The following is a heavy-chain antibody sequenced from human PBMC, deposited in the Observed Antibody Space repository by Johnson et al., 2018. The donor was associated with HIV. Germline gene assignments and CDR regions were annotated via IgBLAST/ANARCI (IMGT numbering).Heavy chain of an antibody. CDR1: GFTVSDNY. V-gene: IGHV3-66*03. Sequence: VQLVESGGGLIHPGGSLRLSCVASGFTVSDNYMSWVRQAPGKGLEWVSIIYSGGTAYYADSVRGRFTVSRDNSKNTLYLQMNSLRAEDTAVYYCAKGRWEATTYDDAFDIWGQGTMVTVSS. D-gene: IGHD1-26*01. J-gene: IGHJ3*02. CDR2: IYSGGTA. CDR3: AKGRWEATTYDDAFDI.